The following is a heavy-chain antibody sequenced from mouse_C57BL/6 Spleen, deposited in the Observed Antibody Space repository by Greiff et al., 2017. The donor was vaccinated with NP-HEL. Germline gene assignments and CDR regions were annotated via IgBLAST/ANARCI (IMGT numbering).Heavy chain of an antibody. Sequence: QVQLQQPGAELVKPGASVKMSCKASGYTFTSYWITWVKQRPGQGLEWIGDLYPGSGSTNYNEKFKSKATRTVDTSSSTAYMQLISLTSEDASVYYCARITTIVAYYFDYWGQGTTLTVSS. V-gene: IGHV1-55*01. J-gene: IGHJ2*01. D-gene: IGHD1-1*01. CDR3: ARITTIVAYYFDY. CDR2: LYPGSGST. CDR1: GYTFTSYW.